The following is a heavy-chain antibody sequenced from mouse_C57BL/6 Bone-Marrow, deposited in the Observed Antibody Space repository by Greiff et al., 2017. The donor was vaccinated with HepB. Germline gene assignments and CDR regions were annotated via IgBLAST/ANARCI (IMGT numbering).Heavy chain of an antibody. D-gene: IGHD1-1*01. CDR1: GFNIKDDY. CDR3: TTSPYGSSYRWYFDV. CDR2: IDPENGDT. V-gene: IGHV14-4*01. J-gene: IGHJ1*03. Sequence: EVKLMESGAELVRPGASVKLSCTASGFNIKDDYMHWVKQRPEQGLEWIGWIDPENGDTEYASKVQGKATITADPSSNTAYLQLSSLTSEDTAVYYCTTSPYGSSYRWYFDVWGTGTTVTVSS.